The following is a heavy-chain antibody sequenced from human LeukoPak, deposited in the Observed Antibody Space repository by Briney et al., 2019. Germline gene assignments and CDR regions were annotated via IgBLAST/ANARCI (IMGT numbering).Heavy chain of an antibody. CDR1: GFTFDDYA. Sequence: GGSLRLSCAASGFTFDDYAMHWVRQAPGKGLEWVSGISWNSGSIGYADSVKGRFTISRDNAKNSLYLQMNSLRAEDTALYYCAKEGLSSGYWNWFDPWGQGTLVTVSS. V-gene: IGHV3-9*01. J-gene: IGHJ5*02. CDR3: AKEGLSSGYWNWFDP. D-gene: IGHD3-22*01. CDR2: ISWNSGSI.